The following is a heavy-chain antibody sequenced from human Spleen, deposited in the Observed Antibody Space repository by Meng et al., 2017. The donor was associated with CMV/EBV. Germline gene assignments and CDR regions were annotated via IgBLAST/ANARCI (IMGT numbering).Heavy chain of an antibody. CDR3: ARTVITIFGVVMYRTDV. CDR1: GYTFTSYA. D-gene: IGHD3-3*01. V-gene: IGHV1-3*02. Sequence: ASVKVSCKASGYTFTSYAMHWVRQAPGQRLEWMGWSNAGNGNTKYSQEFQGRVTITRDTSASTAYMELSSLRSEDMAVYYCARTVITIFGVVMYRTDVWGQGTTVTVSS. CDR2: SNAGNGNT. J-gene: IGHJ6*02.